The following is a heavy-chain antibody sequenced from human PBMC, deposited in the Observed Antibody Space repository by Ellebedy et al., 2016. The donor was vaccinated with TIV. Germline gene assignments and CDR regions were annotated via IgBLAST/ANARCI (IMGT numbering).Heavy chain of an antibody. D-gene: IGHD4-17*01. V-gene: IGHV3-7*01. Sequence: GGSLRLSCAASGFSFRSYWMSWVRQAPGKGLEWVANIYQDGSDQYYADSVKGRFTISRDNANKSLFLQMNSLRVDDTAVYYCVRRGSYGDYAVQVNSWFDTWGQGTLVSVSS. CDR2: IYQDGSDQ. J-gene: IGHJ5*02. CDR1: GFSFRSYW. CDR3: VRRGSYGDYAVQVNSWFDT.